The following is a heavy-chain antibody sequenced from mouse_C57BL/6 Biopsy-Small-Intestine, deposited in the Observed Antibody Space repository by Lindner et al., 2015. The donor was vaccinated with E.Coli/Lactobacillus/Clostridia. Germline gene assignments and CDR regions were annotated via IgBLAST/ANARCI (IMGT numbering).Heavy chain of an antibody. CDR3: ATWLGITIFGKYGMDV. CDR1: GYTLTDHY. D-gene: IGHD1-1*01. J-gene: IGHJ1*01. V-gene: IGHV14-2*02. Sequence: SVKVSCKVSGYTLTDHYIHWVQQAPGKGLEWLGLIDLEDGETIYAEKFQGRVTITADTSKDTAYMEVSSLRSEDTAVYYCATWLGITIFGKYGMDVWGQGTTVTVSS. CDR2: IDLEDGET.